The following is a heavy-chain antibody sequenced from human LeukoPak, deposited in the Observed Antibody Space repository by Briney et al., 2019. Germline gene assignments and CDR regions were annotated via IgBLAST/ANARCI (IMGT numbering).Heavy chain of an antibody. J-gene: IGHJ3*02. Sequence: GGSLRLSCAASGLTFSSYSMNWVRQVPGKGLVWVSRIDNDGSSTSYADSVKGRFTISRDNAKNTLYLQMNSLRAEDTAVYYCVRVRRDGSPGAFDIWGQGTMVTVSS. CDR2: IDNDGSST. V-gene: IGHV3-74*01. D-gene: IGHD5-24*01. CDR3: VRVRRDGSPGAFDI. CDR1: GLTFSSYS.